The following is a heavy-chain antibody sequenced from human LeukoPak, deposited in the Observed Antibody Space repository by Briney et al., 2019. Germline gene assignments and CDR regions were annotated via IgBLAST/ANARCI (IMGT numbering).Heavy chain of an antibody. Sequence: GGSLRLSCAASGFALSSIYMTWVRQAPGKGLEWVSVIYSGGTTYYADSVKGRFTISRDNAKNSLYLQMNSLRAEDTAVYYCARVVPALRFLEWDVYMDVWGKGTTVTVSS. J-gene: IGHJ6*03. CDR3: ARVVPALRFLEWDVYMDV. CDR2: IYSGGTT. CDR1: GFALSSIY. V-gene: IGHV3-66*01. D-gene: IGHD3-3*01.